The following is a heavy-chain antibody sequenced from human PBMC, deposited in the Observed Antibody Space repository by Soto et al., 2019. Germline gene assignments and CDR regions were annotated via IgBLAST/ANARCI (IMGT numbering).Heavy chain of an antibody. CDR1: GDSVRSYNYY. CDR3: AKDYYYDSSGYSGDAFDI. D-gene: IGHD3-22*01. J-gene: IGHJ3*02. CDR2: IYSSGST. Sequence: SETLSLTSSVYGDSVRSYNYYWSWIRQSPGKGLEWIGYIYSSGSTNYNPSLKSRVTISVDTSKNQFSLKLSSVTAADTVVYYCAKDYYYDSSGYSGDAFDIWGQGTMVT. V-gene: IGHV4-61*01.